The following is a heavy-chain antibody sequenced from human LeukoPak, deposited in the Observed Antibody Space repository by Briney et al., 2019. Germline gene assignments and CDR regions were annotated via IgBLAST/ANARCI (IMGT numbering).Heavy chain of an antibody. V-gene: IGHV1-69*06. CDR2: IIPIFGTA. D-gene: IGHD1-26*01. Sequence: GASVKVSCKASGGTFSSYAISWVRQAPGQGLEWMGGIIPIFGTANYAQKFQGRVTITADKSTSTAYMELSSLRSEDTAVYYRARARGTTSRFDPWGQGTLVTVSS. CDR1: GGTFSSYA. J-gene: IGHJ5*02. CDR3: ARARGTTSRFDP.